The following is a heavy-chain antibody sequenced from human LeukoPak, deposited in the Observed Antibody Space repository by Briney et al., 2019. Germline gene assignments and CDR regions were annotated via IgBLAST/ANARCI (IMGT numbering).Heavy chain of an antibody. CDR1: GGSISSGDYY. CDR3: ATLPTYLQYSSSWDVDY. Sequence: PSQTLSLTCTVSGGSISSGDYYWSWIRQPPGKGLEWIGYIYYSGSTYYNPSLKSRVTISVDTSKNQFSLKLSSVTAADTAVYYCATLPTYLQYSSSWDVDYWGQGTLVTVSS. D-gene: IGHD6-6*01. V-gene: IGHV4-30-4*01. J-gene: IGHJ4*02. CDR2: IYYSGST.